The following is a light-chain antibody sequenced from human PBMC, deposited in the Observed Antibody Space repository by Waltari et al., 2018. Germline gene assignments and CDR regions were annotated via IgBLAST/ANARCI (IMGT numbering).Light chain of an antibody. CDR2: LNNDGSH. V-gene: IGLV4-69*01. CDR3: QTWGTGVVV. Sequence: QLVLPQAPSASASLGASATLTCTLSSGHSNTVIAWHQQQPEKGPRYLIRLNNDGSHRKGDGIPDRFSGSRSGAECYLTISSLQSEDEADYYCQTWGTGVVVFGGGTKLTVL. CDR1: SGHSNTV. J-gene: IGLJ3*02.